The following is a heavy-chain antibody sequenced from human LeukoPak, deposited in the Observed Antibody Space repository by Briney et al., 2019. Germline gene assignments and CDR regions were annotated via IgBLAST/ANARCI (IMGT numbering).Heavy chain of an antibody. Sequence: GGSLRLSCAASGVNFGSYGMHWVRQAPGKGLEWVALIWYDGSSEQYADSVKGRFTISRDNARDTLYLQMNSLRAEDTALYYCAKDDNWRGSYNYYYMDVWGEGTSVTVSS. CDR1: GVNFGSYG. CDR2: IWYDGSSE. CDR3: AKDDNWRGSYNYYYMDV. J-gene: IGHJ6*03. V-gene: IGHV3-30*02. D-gene: IGHD3-3*01.